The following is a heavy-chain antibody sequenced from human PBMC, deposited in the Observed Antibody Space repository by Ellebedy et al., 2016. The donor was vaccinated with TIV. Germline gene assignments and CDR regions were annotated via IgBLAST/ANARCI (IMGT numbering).Heavy chain of an antibody. V-gene: IGHV3-53*01. D-gene: IGHD2-8*01. CDR3: AKDRVNGNGVLDPFDI. J-gene: IGHJ3*02. CDR1: GFTFSNAW. Sequence: GGSLRLSXAASGFTFSNAWMSWVRQAPGKGLEWVSHIGTGAHHADSVKGRFTISRDNFKNTLYLQMDSLTVEDTAVYYCAKDRVNGNGVLDPFDIWGQGTMVTVSS. CDR2: IGTGA.